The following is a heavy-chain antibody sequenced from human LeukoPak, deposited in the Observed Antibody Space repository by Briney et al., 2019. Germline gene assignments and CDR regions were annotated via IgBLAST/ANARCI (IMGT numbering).Heavy chain of an antibody. CDR3: ARESGIAAAGTPYYYYMDV. V-gene: IGHV1-18*01. D-gene: IGHD6-13*01. CDR1: GYTFTSYG. J-gene: IGHJ6*03. CDR2: ISAYNGNT. Sequence: EASVKVSCKASGYTFTSYGISWVRQAPGQGLEWMGWISAYNGNTNYAQKVQGRVTMTTDTSTSTAYMELRSLRSDDTAVYYCARESGIAAAGTPYYYYMDVWGKGTTVTISS.